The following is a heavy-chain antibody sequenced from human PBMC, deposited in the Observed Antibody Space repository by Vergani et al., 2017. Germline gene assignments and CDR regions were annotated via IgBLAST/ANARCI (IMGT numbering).Heavy chain of an antibody. D-gene: IGHD6-19*01. CDR1: GFTFSSYA. CDR2: ISSNGGST. J-gene: IGHJ4*02. V-gene: IGHV3-64D*06. CDR3: VKIYSSGSFGFDY. Sequence: EVQLVESGGGLVQPGGSLRLSCSASGFTFSSYAMHWVRQAPGKGLEYVSAISSNGGSTYYADSVKGRFTISRDNSKNTLYLQMSSLRAEDTAVYYCVKIYSSGSFGFDYWGQGTLVTVSS.